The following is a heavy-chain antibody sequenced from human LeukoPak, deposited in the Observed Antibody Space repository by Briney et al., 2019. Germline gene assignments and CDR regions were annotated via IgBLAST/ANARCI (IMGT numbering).Heavy chain of an antibody. CDR3: AREGTWIQSYYYYYMDV. V-gene: IGHV3-23*01. CDR1: GFTFSSYA. CDR2: ISGSGGST. J-gene: IGHJ6*03. D-gene: IGHD5-18*01. Sequence: GGSLRLSCAASGFTFSSYAMSWVRQAPGKGLEWVSAISGSGGSTYYADSVKGRFTISRDNAKNSLYLQMNSLRAEDTAVYYCAREGTWIQSYYYYYMDVWGKGTTVTVSS.